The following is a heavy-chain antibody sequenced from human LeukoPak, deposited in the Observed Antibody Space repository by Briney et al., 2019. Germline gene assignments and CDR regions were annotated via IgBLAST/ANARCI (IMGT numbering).Heavy chain of an antibody. CDR2: IKQDGSEK. Sequence: GSLRLSCAASGFTFSSYWMSWVRQAPGKGLEWVANIKQDGSEKYFVDSVKGRFTISRDNAKNSLFLQMNSLRAEDTAVYYCARTGYGYNYFDYWGQGTLVTVSS. D-gene: IGHD3-16*01. CDR1: GFTFSSYW. V-gene: IGHV3-7*01. J-gene: IGHJ4*02. CDR3: ARTGYGYNYFDY.